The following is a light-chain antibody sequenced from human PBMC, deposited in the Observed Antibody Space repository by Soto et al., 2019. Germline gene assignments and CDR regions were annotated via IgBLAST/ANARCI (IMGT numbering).Light chain of an antibody. Sequence: QSVLTQSPSASASLGASVKLTCTLSSGHSSYAIAWHQQQPEKGPRYLMKLNSDGSHSKGDGIPDRFSGSSSGAERYLTISSLQSEDEGDYDCQTWGTGVVFGGGTKLTVL. CDR2: LNSDGSH. CDR1: SGHSSYA. CDR3: QTWGTGVV. V-gene: IGLV4-69*01. J-gene: IGLJ2*01.